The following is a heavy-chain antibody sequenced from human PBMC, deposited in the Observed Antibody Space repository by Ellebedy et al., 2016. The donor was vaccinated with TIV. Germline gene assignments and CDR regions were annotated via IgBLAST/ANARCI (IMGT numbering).Heavy chain of an antibody. V-gene: IGHV3-7*01. Sequence: GESLKISCAASGFTFSSYALSWVRQAPGKGLEWVAIIKQDGSDKHYVESVKGRFTISRDNAKNSLYLQMNSRRGEDTAVYYSAGGGGWSFDLWGRGTLVTVSS. CDR1: GFTFSSYA. CDR3: AGGGGWSFDL. CDR2: IKQDGSDK. D-gene: IGHD3-16*01. J-gene: IGHJ2*01.